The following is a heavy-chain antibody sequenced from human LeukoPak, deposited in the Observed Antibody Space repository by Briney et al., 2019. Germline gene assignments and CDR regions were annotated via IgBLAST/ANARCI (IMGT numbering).Heavy chain of an antibody. Sequence: SETLSLTCTVSGGSVSSGSYYWSWIRQPPGKGLEWIGYIHYSGSTNYNPSLKSRVTISVDTSKNQFSLKLSSVTAADTAVYYCAREREERGYSYGYNYWSQGTLVTVSS. J-gene: IGHJ4*02. D-gene: IGHD5-18*01. V-gene: IGHV4-61*01. CDR2: IHYSGST. CDR3: AREREERGYSYGYNY. CDR1: GGSVSSGSYY.